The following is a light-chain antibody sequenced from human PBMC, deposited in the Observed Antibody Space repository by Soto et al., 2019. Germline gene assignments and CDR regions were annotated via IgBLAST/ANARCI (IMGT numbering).Light chain of an antibody. V-gene: IGKV1-5*01. J-gene: IGKJ1*01. CDR3: QQYNNYATWT. CDR1: QGITNR. Sequence: DIQMTQSPSSVSASVGDRVTITCRASQGITNRLAWYQQKPGKAPKVLIWDASSLQRGVPSRFSGSGSGTEFTLTISSLQPDDFATYYCQQYNNYATWTFGQGTKVDIK. CDR2: DAS.